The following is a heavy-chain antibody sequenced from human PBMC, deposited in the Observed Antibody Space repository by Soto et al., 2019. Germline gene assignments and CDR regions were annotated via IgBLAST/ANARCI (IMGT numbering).Heavy chain of an antibody. V-gene: IGHV4-31*03. CDR1: GGSISSGGYY. D-gene: IGHD6-6*01. J-gene: IGHJ6*03. Sequence: PSETLSLTCTVSGGSISSGGYYWSWIRQHPGKGLEWIGYIYYSGSTYYNPSLKSRVTISVDTSKNQFSLKLSSVTAADTAVYYCARSISSYYYYMDVWGKGTTVTVSS. CDR2: IYYSGST. CDR3: ARSISSYYYYMDV.